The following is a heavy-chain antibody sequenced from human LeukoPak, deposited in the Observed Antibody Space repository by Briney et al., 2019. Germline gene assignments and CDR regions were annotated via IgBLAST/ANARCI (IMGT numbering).Heavy chain of an antibody. J-gene: IGHJ5*02. CDR1: GGSFSGYY. Sequence: SETLSLTCAVYGGSFSGYYWSWIRQPPGKGLEWIGEINHSGSTNYNPSLKSRVTISVDTSKNQFSLKLSSVTAADTAVYYCASLAPAVAGSVHLMPWFDPWGQGTLVTASS. CDR3: ASLAPAVAGSVHLMPWFDP. CDR2: INHSGST. D-gene: IGHD6-19*01. V-gene: IGHV4-34*01.